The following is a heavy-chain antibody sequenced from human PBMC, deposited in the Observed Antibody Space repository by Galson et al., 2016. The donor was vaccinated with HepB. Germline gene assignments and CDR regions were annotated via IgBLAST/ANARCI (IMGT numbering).Heavy chain of an antibody. Sequence: SLRLSCAAAEFSFSSSWMTWVRQAPGKGLEWVANIRPDGIEINYVDSVGGRFTISRDNAKNSLYLQMNSLRAEDTAIYYCARDYTWGACDIWGHGTLVTVSS. CDR3: ARDYTWGACDI. CDR1: EFSFSSSW. CDR2: IRPDGIEI. J-gene: IGHJ3*02. D-gene: IGHD2-2*02. V-gene: IGHV3-7*03.